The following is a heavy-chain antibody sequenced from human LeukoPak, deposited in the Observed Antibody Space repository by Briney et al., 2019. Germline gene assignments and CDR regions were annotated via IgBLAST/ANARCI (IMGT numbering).Heavy chain of an antibody. V-gene: IGHV3-23*01. CDR3: AGSLGYSSSWPIYYYYYYMDV. D-gene: IGHD6-13*01. J-gene: IGHJ6*03. CDR1: GFTFSSYA. CDR2: ISGSGGST. Sequence: GGSLRLSCAASGFTFSSYAMSWVRQAPGKGLEWVSAISGSGGSTYYADSVKGRFTISRDNSKNTLYLQMNSLRAEDTAVYYCAGSLGYSSSWPIYYYYYYMDVWGKGTTVIVSS.